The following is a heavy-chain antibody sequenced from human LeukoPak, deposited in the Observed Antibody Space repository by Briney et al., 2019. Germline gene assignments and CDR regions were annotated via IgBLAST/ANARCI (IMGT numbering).Heavy chain of an antibody. CDR1: GFIFKTYA. CDR2: ISYDGTNK. V-gene: IGHV3-30-3*01. Sequence: GGSLRLSCAASGFIFKTYAMHWVRQAPGKGLQWVAVISYDGTNKYYADSVKGRFTLSRDNSKNTLYLQMNSLRAEDTAVYYCARDSPGYGGYSYWGQGTLSPSPQ. J-gene: IGHJ4*02. D-gene: IGHD5-12*01. CDR3: ARDSPGYGGYSY.